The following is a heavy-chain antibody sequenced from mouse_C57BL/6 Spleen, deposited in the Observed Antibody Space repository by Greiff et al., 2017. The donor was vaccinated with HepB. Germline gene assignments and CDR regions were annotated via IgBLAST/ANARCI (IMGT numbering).Heavy chain of an antibody. J-gene: IGHJ4*01. CDR2: IYPGDGDT. V-gene: IGHV1-80*01. CDR3: ASLYYGSSYGNMDY. CDR1: GYAFSSYW. Sequence: QVQLQQSGAELVKPGASVKISCKASGYAFSSYWMNWVKQRPGKGLEWIGQIYPGDGDTNYNGKFKGKATLTADKSSSTAYMQLSSLTSEDSAVYFCASLYYGSSYGNMDYWGQGTSVTVSS. D-gene: IGHD1-1*01.